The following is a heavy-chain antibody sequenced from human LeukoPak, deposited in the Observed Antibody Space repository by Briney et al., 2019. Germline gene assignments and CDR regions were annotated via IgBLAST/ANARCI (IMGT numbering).Heavy chain of an antibody. D-gene: IGHD6-13*01. CDR3: ASSSWSSEYFHY. V-gene: IGHV3-66*01. CDR1: GFSVSGNY. Sequence: LTGGSLRLSCAASGFSVSGNYMSWVRQAPGKGLEWVSVFYSGGSTRYADSVKGRFTISRDNSKNTLYLQLNSLRAEDTAVYFCASSSWSSEYFHYWGQGTLVTVSS. J-gene: IGHJ1*01. CDR2: FYSGGST.